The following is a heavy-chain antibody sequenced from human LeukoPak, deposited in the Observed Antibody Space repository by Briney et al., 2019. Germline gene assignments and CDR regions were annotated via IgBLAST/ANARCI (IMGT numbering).Heavy chain of an antibody. CDR2: IIPILGIA. CDR1: GGTFSSYA. CDR3: ASSYDCSGGSCYYY. Sequence: SVKVSCKASGGTFSSYAISWVRQAPGQGPEWMGRIIPILGIANYAQKFQGRVTITADKSTSTAYMELSSLRSEDTAVYYCASSYDCSGGSCYYYWGQGTLVTVSS. D-gene: IGHD2-15*01. V-gene: IGHV1-69*04. J-gene: IGHJ4*02.